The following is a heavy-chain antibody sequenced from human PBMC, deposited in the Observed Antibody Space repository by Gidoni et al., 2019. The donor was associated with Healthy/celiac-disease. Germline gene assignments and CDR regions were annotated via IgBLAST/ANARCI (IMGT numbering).Heavy chain of an antibody. D-gene: IGHD3-22*01. Sequence: QVQLVQSGAEVKKPGASVKVSCKASGYTFTSYYMHWVRQAPGQGLEWMGIINPSGGSTSYAQKFQGRVTMTRDTSTSTVYMELSSLRSEDTAVYYCARGGGRLEYYYDSSGYYFDYWGQGTLVTVSS. CDR1: GYTFTSYY. CDR3: ARGGGRLEYYYDSSGYYFDY. CDR2: INPSGGST. J-gene: IGHJ4*02. V-gene: IGHV1-46*01.